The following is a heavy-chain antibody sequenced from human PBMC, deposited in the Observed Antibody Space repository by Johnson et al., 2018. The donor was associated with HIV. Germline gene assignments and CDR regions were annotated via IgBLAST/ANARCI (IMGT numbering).Heavy chain of an antibody. CDR3: ARDRTGLIIAAAGHDAFDI. Sequence: VQLVESGGGLVQPGGSLRLSCAASGFIVSSNYMSWVRQAPGKGLEWVSVIYSSGSTYYTDSVKGRFTTSRDNSKNTVYLQMNSLRAEDTAVYYCARDRTGLIIAAAGHDAFDIWGQGTMVTGSS. D-gene: IGHD6-13*01. CDR2: IYSSGST. J-gene: IGHJ3*02. CDR1: GFIVSSNY. V-gene: IGHV3-53*01.